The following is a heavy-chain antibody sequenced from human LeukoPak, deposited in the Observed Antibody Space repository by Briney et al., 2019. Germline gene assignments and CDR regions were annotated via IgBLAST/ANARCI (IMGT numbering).Heavy chain of an antibody. Sequence: PGGSLRLSCVASGFTFSSYEINWVSQAPGKGLEWISHISSSGSTIYYADFLRGRFTISRDNAKNSVYLQMNSLRAEDTAVYYCARASGVSVPAGYWGQGTLVTVSS. J-gene: IGHJ4*02. CDR2: ISSSGSTI. CDR1: GFTFSSYE. D-gene: IGHD2-8*01. V-gene: IGHV3-48*03. CDR3: ARASGVSVPAGY.